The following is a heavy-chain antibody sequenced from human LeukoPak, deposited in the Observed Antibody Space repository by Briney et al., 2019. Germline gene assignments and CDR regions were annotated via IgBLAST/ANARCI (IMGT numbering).Heavy chain of an antibody. Sequence: VASVKVSCKASGFTFTSSAMQWVRQARGQRLEWIGWIVVGSGNTNYAQKLQGRVTMTTDTSTSTAYMELRSLRSDDTAVYYCARVKGSWYPYYFDYWGQGTLVTVSS. CDR2: IVVGSGNT. D-gene: IGHD6-13*01. J-gene: IGHJ4*02. CDR3: ARVKGSWYPYYFDY. V-gene: IGHV1-58*02. CDR1: GFTFTSSA.